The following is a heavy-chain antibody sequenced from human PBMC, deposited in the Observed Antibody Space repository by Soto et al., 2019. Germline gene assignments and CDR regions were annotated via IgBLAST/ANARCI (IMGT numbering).Heavy chain of an antibody. V-gene: IGHV3-21*02. CDR1: GFTFSSCT. CDR2: ISTSSTYI. J-gene: IGHJ4*02. D-gene: IGHD1-1*01. CDR3: AKGGTHFDY. Sequence: EVQLAESGGGLVKPGGSLTLSCTVSGFTFSSCTMNWVRQAPGKGLEWVASISTSSTYIYYADSVKGRFTISRDNAKDSLYLNMNNLRADETAVYYCAKGGTHFDYWGQGTLLTVSS.